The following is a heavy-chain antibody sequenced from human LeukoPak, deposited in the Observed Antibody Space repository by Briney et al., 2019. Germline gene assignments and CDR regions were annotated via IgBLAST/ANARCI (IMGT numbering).Heavy chain of an antibody. CDR1: GFTFRNNW. D-gene: IGHD2-15*01. CDR2: IKEDGSAQ. V-gene: IGHV3-7*01. Sequence: GGSLRRSCAASGFTFRNNWMTWVRQALGKGLEWVAHIKEDGSAQNYIDSVKGRFTISRDNAKNSLFLQMNSVRAEDAAIYYCARDLGWFHFDSWGQGTLVTVSS. CDR3: ARDLGWFHFDS. J-gene: IGHJ4*02.